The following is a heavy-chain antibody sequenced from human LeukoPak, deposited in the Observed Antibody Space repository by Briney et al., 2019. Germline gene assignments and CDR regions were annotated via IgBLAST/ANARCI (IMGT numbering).Heavy chain of an antibody. CDR3: ASDTGGLRLGN. J-gene: IGHJ4*02. V-gene: IGHV3-21*01. D-gene: IGHD3-16*01. CDR2: ISSSSSYI. Sequence: KSGGSLRLSCAASGFTFSSYSMNWVRQAPGKGLEWVSSISSSSSYIYYADPVKGRFTISRDNAKNSLYLQMNSLRAEDTAVYYCASDTGGLRLGNWGQGTLVTVSS. CDR1: GFTFSSYS.